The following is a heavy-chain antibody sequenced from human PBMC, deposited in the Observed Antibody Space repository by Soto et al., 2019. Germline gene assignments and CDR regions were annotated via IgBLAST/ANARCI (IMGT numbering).Heavy chain of an antibody. CDR3: AKDADYGGNPWGH. CDR1: GVTFSHSD. J-gene: IGHJ4*02. CDR2: ISSDGNSE. D-gene: IGHD4-17*01. Sequence: LRLSCVVSGVTFSHSDIQWVRQAPGKGLEWVAMISSDGNSENYADSVKGRFTVSRENSKNTVYLQMDSLRVEDTAVYYCAKDADYGGNPWGHWGQGTLVTVSS. V-gene: IGHV3-30*18.